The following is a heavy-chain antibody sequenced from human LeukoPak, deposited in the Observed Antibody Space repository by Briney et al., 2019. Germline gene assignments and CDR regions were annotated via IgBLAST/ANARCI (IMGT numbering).Heavy chain of an antibody. Sequence: AASVKVSCKASGYTFTSYGISWVRQAPGQGLEWVGWISAYNGNTNYAQKLQGRVTMTTDTSTSTAYMELRSLRSDDTAVYYCARDGREAHYYYYGMDVWGQGTTVTVSS. J-gene: IGHJ6*02. CDR3: ARDGREAHYYYYGMDV. V-gene: IGHV1-18*01. CDR1: GYTFTSYG. CDR2: ISAYNGNT.